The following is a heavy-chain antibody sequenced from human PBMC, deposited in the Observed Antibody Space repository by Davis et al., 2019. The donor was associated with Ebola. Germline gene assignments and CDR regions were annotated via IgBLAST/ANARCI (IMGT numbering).Heavy chain of an antibody. V-gene: IGHV4-39*07. D-gene: IGHD4-11*01. CDR2: IYYSGST. CDR1: GGSISSSSYY. J-gene: IGHJ5*02. Sequence: MPSETLSLTCTVSGGSISSSSYYWGWIRQPPGKGLEWIGSIYYSGSTYYNPSLKSRVTISVDTSKNQFSLKLSSVTAADTAVYYCARAQTTVTTGWFDPWGQGTLVTVSS. CDR3: ARAQTTVTTGWFDP.